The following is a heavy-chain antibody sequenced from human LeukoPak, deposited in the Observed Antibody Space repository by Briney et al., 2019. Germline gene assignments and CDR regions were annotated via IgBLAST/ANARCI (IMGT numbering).Heavy chain of an antibody. CDR1: GFTFSSYS. D-gene: IGHD6-6*01. J-gene: IGHJ4*02. Sequence: GGSLRLSCAASGFTFSSYSMNWVRQAPGKGLEWVSSISSSSSYIYYADSVKGRFTISRDNAKNSLYLQMNSLRAEDTAVYYCAREVSATARRDYWGQRTLVTVSS. CDR3: AREVSATARRDY. CDR2: ISSSSSYI. V-gene: IGHV3-21*01.